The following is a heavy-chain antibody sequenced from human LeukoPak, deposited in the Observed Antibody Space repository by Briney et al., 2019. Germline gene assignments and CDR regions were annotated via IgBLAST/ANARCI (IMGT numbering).Heavy chain of an antibody. D-gene: IGHD3-3*01. CDR3: ARVKIKGGITIFKEYHYMDV. V-gene: IGHV4-59*01. CDR2: IYYSGST. J-gene: IGHJ6*03. CDR1: DGSFSSYY. Sequence: SETLSLTCGVYDGSFSSYYWSWIRQPPGKGLEWIGYIYYSGSTNYNPSLKSRVTISVDTSKNQFSLKLSSVTAADTAVYYCARVKIKGGITIFKEYHYMDVWGKGTTVTVSS.